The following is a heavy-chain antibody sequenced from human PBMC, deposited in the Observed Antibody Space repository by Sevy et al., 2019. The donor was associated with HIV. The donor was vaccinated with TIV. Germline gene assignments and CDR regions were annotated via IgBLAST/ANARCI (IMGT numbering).Heavy chain of an antibody. CDR1: GYRLSELS. Sequence: ASVKVSCKISGYRLSELSMHWVRQAPGKGLEWVSSISSSSSYIYYADSVKGRFTISRDNAKNSLYLQMNSLRAEDTAVYYCARDRRASFDYWGQGTLVTVSS. V-gene: IGHV3-21*01. CDR2: ISSSSSYI. J-gene: IGHJ4*02. CDR3: ARDRRASFDY.